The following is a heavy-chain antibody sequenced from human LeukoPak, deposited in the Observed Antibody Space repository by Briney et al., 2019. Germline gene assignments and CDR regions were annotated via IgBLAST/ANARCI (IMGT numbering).Heavy chain of an antibody. J-gene: IGHJ4*02. Sequence: PGGSLRLSCAASGFTVSNNYMTWVRQAPGKGLEWVSLIYSGGSTYYADSVEGRFTISRDNSKNTVYLQMNSLRAEDTAVYYCARNIPVTRWGYWGQETLATVSS. D-gene: IGHD2-21*01. CDR1: GFTVSNNY. CDR2: IYSGGST. CDR3: ARNIPVTRWGY. V-gene: IGHV3-66*01.